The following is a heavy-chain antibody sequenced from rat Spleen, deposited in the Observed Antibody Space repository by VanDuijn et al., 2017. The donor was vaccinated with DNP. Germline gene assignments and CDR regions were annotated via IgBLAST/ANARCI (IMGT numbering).Heavy chain of an antibody. CDR2: ISSGGNT. V-gene: IGHV2-1*01. D-gene: IGHD1-9*01. J-gene: IGHJ2*01. Sequence: QVQLKESGPGLVQPSQTLSLTCTVSGLSLTTNSIHWVRQPPGKGLEWIAAISSGGNTFYNSALKSRLSISRDTSKSQVFLKMNSLQPEDTAIYFCTRDYYGYNFNYWGQGVMVTVSS. CDR3: TRDYYGYNFNY. CDR1: GLSLTTNS.